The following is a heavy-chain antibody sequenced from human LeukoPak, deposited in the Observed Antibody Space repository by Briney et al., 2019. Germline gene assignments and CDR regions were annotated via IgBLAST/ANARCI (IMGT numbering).Heavy chain of an antibody. V-gene: IGHV3-23*01. J-gene: IGHJ4*02. CDR3: AKAPRSRLGVPIDY. Sequence: PGGSLRLSCAASGFTFSSYAMSWVCQAPGKGLEWVSAISGSGGSTYYADSVKGRFTISRDNSKNTLYLQMNSLRAEDTAVYYCAKAPRSRLGVPIDYWGQGTLVTVSS. D-gene: IGHD3-10*01. CDR2: ISGSGGST. CDR1: GFTFSSYA.